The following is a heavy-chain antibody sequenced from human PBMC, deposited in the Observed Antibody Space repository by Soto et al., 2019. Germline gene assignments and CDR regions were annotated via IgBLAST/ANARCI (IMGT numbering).Heavy chain of an antibody. D-gene: IGHD6-13*01. V-gene: IGHV1-69*13. Sequence: SVKVSCKASGGTFSSYAISWVRQAPGQGLEWMGGIIPIFGTANYAQKFQGRVTITADESTSTAYMELSSLRSEDTAVYYCARDPPIAAAGTRSWSYYYYGMDVWGQGTTVTVSS. J-gene: IGHJ6*02. CDR1: GGTFSSYA. CDR3: ARDPPIAAAGTRSWSYYYYGMDV. CDR2: IIPIFGTA.